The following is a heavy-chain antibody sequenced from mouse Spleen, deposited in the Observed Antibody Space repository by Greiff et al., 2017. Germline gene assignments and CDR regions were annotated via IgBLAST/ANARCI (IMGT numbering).Heavy chain of an antibody. J-gene: IGHJ4*01. CDR3: ARGHYDYDYAMDY. CDR1: GFTFSSYG. D-gene: IGHD2-4*01. CDR2: ISSGGSYT. V-gene: IGHV5-6*01. Sequence: EVQRVESGGDLVKPGGSLKLSCAASGFTFSSYGMSWVRQTPDKRLEWVATISSGGSYTYYPDSVKGRFTISRDNAKNTLYLQMSSLKSEDTAMYYCARGHYDYDYAMDYWGQGTSVTVSS.